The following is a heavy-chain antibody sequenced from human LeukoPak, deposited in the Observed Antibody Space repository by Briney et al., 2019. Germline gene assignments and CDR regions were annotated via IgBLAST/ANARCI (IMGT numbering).Heavy chain of an antibody. V-gene: IGHV3-21*01. D-gene: IGHD6-19*01. Sequence: SGGSLRLSCAASGFTFSSYSMNWVRQAPGKGLEWVSSISSSSSYIYYADSVKGRFTISRDNSKNTLYLQMNSLRAEDTAVYYCAREIWAGTNYYYGMDVWGQGTTVTVSS. CDR1: GFTFSSYS. CDR2: ISSSSSYI. J-gene: IGHJ6*02. CDR3: AREIWAGTNYYYGMDV.